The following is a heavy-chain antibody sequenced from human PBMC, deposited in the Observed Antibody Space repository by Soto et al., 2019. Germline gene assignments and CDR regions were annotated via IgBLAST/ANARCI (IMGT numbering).Heavy chain of an antibody. V-gene: IGHV4-34*01. CDR2: INNLGSI. CDR1: GGSFTGYY. Sequence: SETLSLTCAVSGGSFTGYYWARIRQVPGGGLEWLGEINNLGSIHHNPSLMNRVTLSADTSRSQFSLEITSLTAVDTAVYYCARPGVAAAGNFDSWGPGTLVTVSS. CDR3: ARPGVAAAGNFDS. D-gene: IGHD6-25*01. J-gene: IGHJ4*02.